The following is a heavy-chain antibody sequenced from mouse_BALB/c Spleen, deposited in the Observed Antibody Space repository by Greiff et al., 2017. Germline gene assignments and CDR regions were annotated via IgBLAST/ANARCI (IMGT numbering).Heavy chain of an antibody. CDR2: MSIDYGDA. J-gene: IGHJ2*01. CDR1: GYTFTDYA. Sequence: QVQLKQSGAELVRAGVSVKISCKGSGYTFTDYAMHWVKQSHAKSLEWSGVMSIDYGDASYNQKFKGKATMTVDKSSSTAYMELARLTSEDSAIYYCARYYYGSRGSYCDYSVQHPTLTVSS. D-gene: IGHD1-1*01. CDR3: ARYYYGSRGSYCDY. V-gene: IGHV1S137*01.